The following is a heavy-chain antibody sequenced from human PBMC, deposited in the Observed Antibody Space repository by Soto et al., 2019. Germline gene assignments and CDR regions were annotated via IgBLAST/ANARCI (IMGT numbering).Heavy chain of an antibody. CDR1: GTSISSSDYY. CDR2: IYYTGMT. J-gene: IGHJ4*02. Sequence: SETLSLTCTVSGTSISSSDYYWGWIRQPPGKGLEWITSIYYTGMTYYNPSLKSRVTISVDTSKNQFSLKLSSVTAADTAVYYCARSDGRYWGQGTLVTVSS. V-gene: IGHV4-39*07. CDR3: ARSDGRY.